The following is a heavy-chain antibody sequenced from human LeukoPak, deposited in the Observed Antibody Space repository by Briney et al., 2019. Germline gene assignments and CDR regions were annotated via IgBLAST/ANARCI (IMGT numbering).Heavy chain of an antibody. D-gene: IGHD2-2*01. CDR1: GGSISSGDYY. CDR3: ARESRGYVVPAAVNYFDY. V-gene: IGHV4-30-4*08. CDR2: IYYSGST. Sequence: PSQTLSLTCTVSGGSISSGDYYWSWIRQPPGKGLEWIGYIYYSGSTYYNPSLKSRVTISVDTSKNQFSLKLSSVTAADTAVYYCARESRGYVVPAAVNYFDYWGQGTLATVSS. J-gene: IGHJ4*02.